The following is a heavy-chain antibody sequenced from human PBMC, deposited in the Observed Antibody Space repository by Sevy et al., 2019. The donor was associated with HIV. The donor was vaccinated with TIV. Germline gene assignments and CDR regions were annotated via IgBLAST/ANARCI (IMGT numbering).Heavy chain of an antibody. D-gene: IGHD3-22*01. J-gene: IGHJ4*01. Sequence: GGSLRLSCAASGFTLSSYWMSWVRQAPGKGLEWVANIKQDGSEKYYVDSVKGRFTISRDNAKNSLYLQMNSLRVEDTAAYYCARARAYYYDNSGYSFDYWGQEPWSPSPQ. V-gene: IGHV3-7*01. CDR1: GFTLSSYW. CDR2: IKQDGSEK. CDR3: ARARAYYYDNSGYSFDY.